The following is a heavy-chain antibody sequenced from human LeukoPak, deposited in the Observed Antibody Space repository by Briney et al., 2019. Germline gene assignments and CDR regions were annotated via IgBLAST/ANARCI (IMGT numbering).Heavy chain of an antibody. CDR3: ARVYSGGRSY. J-gene: IGHJ4*02. CDR2: INHSGST. D-gene: IGHD1-26*01. CDR1: GGSFSGYY. Sequence: SETLSLTCAVYGGSFSGYYWSWIRQPPGKGLEWIGEINHSGSTNYNPSLKSRVTMSVDTSKNQFSLKLSSVTAADTAVYYCARVYSGGRSYWGQGTLVTVSS. V-gene: IGHV4-34*01.